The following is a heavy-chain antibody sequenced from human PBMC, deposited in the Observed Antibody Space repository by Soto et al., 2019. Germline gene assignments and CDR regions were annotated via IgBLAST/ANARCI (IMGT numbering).Heavy chain of an antibody. J-gene: IGHJ4*02. Sequence: PSETLSLACAVYGGSFSGYYWSWIRQPPGKGLEWIGEINHSGSTNYNPSLKSRVTISVDTSKNQFSLKLSSVTAADTAVYYCARLIWAVAGYYFDYWGQGTLVT. D-gene: IGHD6-19*01. CDR2: INHSGST. CDR1: GGSFSGYY. V-gene: IGHV4-34*01. CDR3: ARLIWAVAGYYFDY.